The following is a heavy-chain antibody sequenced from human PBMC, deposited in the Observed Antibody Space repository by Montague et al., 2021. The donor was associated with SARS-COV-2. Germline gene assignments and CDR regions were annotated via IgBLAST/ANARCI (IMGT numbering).Heavy chain of an antibody. V-gene: IGHV4-34*01. D-gene: IGHD3-9*01. CDR3: ARGRPVQGSFRHFDSMSSGALDV. CDR1: RGSVSVYY. J-gene: IGHJ3*01. CDR2: INDSGAT. Sequence: SETLSLTCAVSRGSVSVYYWTWVRQPPGKGLEWIGEINDSGATYYNPSLKGRVTLSLDTSKKQFSLRLTSLTAADTALYFCARGRPVQGSFRHFDSMSSGALDVWAQGSLVTVSS.